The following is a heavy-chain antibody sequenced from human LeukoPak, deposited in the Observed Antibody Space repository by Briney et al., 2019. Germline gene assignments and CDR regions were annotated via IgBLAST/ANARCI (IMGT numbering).Heavy chain of an antibody. J-gene: IGHJ4*02. D-gene: IGHD3-16*02. CDR3: TTETDIVYFDY. V-gene: IGHV3-15*01. CDR2: IKSKTDSGTT. Sequence: GGSLRLSCAASGFTFSNSWMSWVRQAPGKGLEWVARIKSKTDSGTTDYAAPVKGRFTITRDDSKNTLYLQMNSLKTEATAVYYCTTETDIVYFDYWGQGTLVTVSS. CDR1: GFTFSNSW.